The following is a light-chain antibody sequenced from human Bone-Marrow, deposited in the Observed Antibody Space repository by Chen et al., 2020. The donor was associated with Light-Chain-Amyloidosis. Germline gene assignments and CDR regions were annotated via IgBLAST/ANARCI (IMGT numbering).Light chain of an antibody. CDR1: SGSIATKY. J-gene: IGLJ3*02. V-gene: IGLV6-57*01. CDR2: EDD. CDR3: QSYQGSSQRV. Sequence: NFMLTQPHSVSESPGKTVIISCTRSSGSIATKYVQWYQQRPGSSPTTVIYEDDQRPSGVPDRLSGSIDRLSNSASHTVSGRKTKDGPDYYCQSYQGSSQRVFGGGTKLTVL.